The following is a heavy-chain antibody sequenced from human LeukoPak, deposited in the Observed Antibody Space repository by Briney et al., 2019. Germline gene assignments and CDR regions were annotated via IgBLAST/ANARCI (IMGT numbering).Heavy chain of an antibody. CDR1: GFTFTSYS. Sequence: PGGSLRLSCAASGFTFTSYSMSWVRQAPGKGLEWVAVISYDGSNKYYADSVKGRFTISRDNSKNTLYLQMNSLRAEDTAVYYCAKDDDYGDYGIFDYWGQGTLVTVSS. D-gene: IGHD4-17*01. CDR2: ISYDGSNK. J-gene: IGHJ4*02. CDR3: AKDDDYGDYGIFDY. V-gene: IGHV3-30*18.